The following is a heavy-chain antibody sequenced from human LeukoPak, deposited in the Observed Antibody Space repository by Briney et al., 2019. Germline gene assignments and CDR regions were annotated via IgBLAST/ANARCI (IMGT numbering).Heavy chain of an antibody. CDR1: GFTFSNFW. CDR2: IKQDGSEK. Sequence: VGPLRLTCAASGFTFSNFWMSCVRQAPGKGLEWVANIKQDGSEKYYVYSVKGRFTISKDKDKSCLYMQMNRLRVEDTAVYYCAKVDKYCYGSESYYFFEHWGQGTPVSASS. CDR3: AKVDKYCYGSESYYFFEH. J-gene: IGHJ4*02. V-gene: IGHV3-7*01. D-gene: IGHD3-10*01.